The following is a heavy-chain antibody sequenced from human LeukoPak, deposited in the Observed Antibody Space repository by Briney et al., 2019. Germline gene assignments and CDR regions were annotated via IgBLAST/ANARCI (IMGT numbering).Heavy chain of an antibody. CDR1: GYAISSSNR. D-gene: IGHD3-10*01. Sequence: SETLSLTCAVSGYAISSSNRWGWIRQARGKGLEWIGYIHYTGSTYYSPSLKNRATMAVDMSKNQFSLKLSSVTAVDTAVYYCARNELGSGKYDPWGQGILVTVSS. J-gene: IGHJ5*02. CDR3: ARNELGSGKYDP. CDR2: IHYTGST. V-gene: IGHV4-28*01.